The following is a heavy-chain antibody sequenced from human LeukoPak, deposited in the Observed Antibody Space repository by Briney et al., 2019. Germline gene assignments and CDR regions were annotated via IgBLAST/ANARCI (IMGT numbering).Heavy chain of an antibody. Sequence: SETLSLTCTVSGGSISGYYWSWIRQPPGKGLEWIGEINHSGSTNYNPSLKSRVTISVDTSKNQFSLKLSSVTAADTAVYYCASTPYYCSSTSCYTGPFAYWGQGTLVTVSS. D-gene: IGHD2-2*02. CDR1: GGSISGYY. J-gene: IGHJ4*02. V-gene: IGHV4-34*01. CDR2: INHSGST. CDR3: ASTPYYCSSTSCYTGPFAY.